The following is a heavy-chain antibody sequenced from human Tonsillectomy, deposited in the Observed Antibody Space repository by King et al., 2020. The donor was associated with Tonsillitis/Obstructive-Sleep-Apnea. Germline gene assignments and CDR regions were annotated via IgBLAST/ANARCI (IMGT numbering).Heavy chain of an antibody. CDR1: GGTFNTYA. CDR3: AGVAYYYYYYMDV. J-gene: IGHJ6*03. D-gene: IGHD2-21*01. V-gene: IGHV1-69*04. CDR2: IIPILRIT. Sequence: QLVQSGAEVKKPGSSVKVSCKTSGGTFNTYAISWVRQAPGQGLEWMGRIIPILRITNYAQKFQGRDTITADKSTSTAYMELSRLRSDDTAVYYCAGVAYYYYYYMDVWGKGTTVTVSS.